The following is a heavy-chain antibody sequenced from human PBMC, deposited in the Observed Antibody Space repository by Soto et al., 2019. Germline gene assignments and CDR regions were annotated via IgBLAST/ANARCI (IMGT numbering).Heavy chain of an antibody. V-gene: IGHV4-30-4*01. J-gene: IGHJ6*02. CDR1: GGSISSGDYY. CDR2: IYYSGST. Sequence: SETLSLTCTVSGGSISSGDYYWCWIRQPPGKGLEWIGYIYYSGSTYYNPSLKSRVTISVDTSKNQFSLKLSSVTAADTAVYYCASDRPIVVVPAPYYYSGMDVWGPGTTVTVSS. D-gene: IGHD2-2*01. CDR3: ASDRPIVVVPAPYYYSGMDV.